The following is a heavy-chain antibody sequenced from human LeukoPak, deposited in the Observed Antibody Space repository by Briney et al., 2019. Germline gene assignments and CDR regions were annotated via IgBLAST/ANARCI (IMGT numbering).Heavy chain of an antibody. CDR1: GFAFDTHS. D-gene: IGHD2-2*01. J-gene: IGHJ5*02. Sequence: PGGSLRLSCAASGFAFDTHSMTWVRQAPGKGLEGVSSISSWSSFIYSEDSVTGRFTISRDNAKNSLYLQMNSLRAEDTAVYYCARAGSTNSWFDPWGQGTLVIVSS. V-gene: IGHV3-21*01. CDR3: ARAGSTNSWFDP. CDR2: ISSWSSFI.